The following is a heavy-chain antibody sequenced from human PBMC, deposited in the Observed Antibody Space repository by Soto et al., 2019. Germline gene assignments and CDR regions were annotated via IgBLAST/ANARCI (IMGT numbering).Heavy chain of an antibody. CDR2: IYYSGST. CDR3: VKVVREWDYVDP. Sequence: SETLSLTCTVSGGSISSGGYYWSWIRQHPGKGLEWIGYIYYSGSTYYNPSLKSRVIISVDTSKNQFSLKLSSVTAADTAVYYCVKVVREWDYVDPWGQGTLVTVSS. V-gene: IGHV4-31*03. J-gene: IGHJ5*02. D-gene: IGHD3-10*02. CDR1: GGSISSGGYY.